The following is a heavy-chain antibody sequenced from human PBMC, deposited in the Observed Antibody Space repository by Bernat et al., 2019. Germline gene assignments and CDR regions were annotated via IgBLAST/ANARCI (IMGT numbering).Heavy chain of an antibody. D-gene: IGHD6-6*01. CDR2: GNSDGSST. J-gene: IGHJ4*02. Sequence: EVQLVESGGGLVQPGGSLRLSCAASGLTFSSYWMHWVRQAPGKGLVWVSRGNSDGSSTSYADSVKGRFTISRDNAKNPLYLQMNSLRAEDTDVYYCAKAEYSSSSRHFDYWGQGTLVTVSS. V-gene: IGHV3-74*01. CDR1: GLTFSSYW. CDR3: AKAEYSSSSRHFDY.